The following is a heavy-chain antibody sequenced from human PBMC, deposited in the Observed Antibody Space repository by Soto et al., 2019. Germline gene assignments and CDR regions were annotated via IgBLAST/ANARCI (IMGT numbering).Heavy chain of an antibody. CDR1: GASISSFN. V-gene: IGHV4-4*07. CDR2: LNIAGTI. J-gene: IGHJ2*01. D-gene: IGHD6-13*01. CDR3: ARDRGEYTSSWFWYFSH. Sequence: PSETLSLTCSVSGASISSFNWNWVRQPAGKGPEWVGRLNIAGTINYNPSLKSRITMSMDTSKNQIFLHLRSVTAADTAIYYCARDRGEYTSSWFWYFSHWGHGTLVTVS.